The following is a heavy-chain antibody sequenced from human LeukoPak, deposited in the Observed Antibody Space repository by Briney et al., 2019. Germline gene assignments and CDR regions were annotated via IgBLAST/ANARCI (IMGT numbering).Heavy chain of an antibody. D-gene: IGHD5-18*01. V-gene: IGHV1-69*13. CDR1: GYTLSSYYG. CDR2: IIPIFGTA. J-gene: IGHJ3*02. CDR3: AKDMRAMVTGAHAFDI. Sequence: SVKVSCKASGYTLSSYYGISWVRQAPGQGLEWMGGIIPIFGTANYTQNFQGRVTITADESTTKAHLELSGLRAEDTAFYYCAKDMRAMVTGAHAFDIWGQGTMVTVSS.